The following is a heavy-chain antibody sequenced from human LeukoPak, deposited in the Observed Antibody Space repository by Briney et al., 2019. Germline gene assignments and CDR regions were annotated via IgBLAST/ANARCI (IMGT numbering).Heavy chain of an antibody. CDR3: AKDMSITMVRGVPLNFDY. Sequence: GGSLRLSCAASGFTFSSYAMHWVRQAPGKGLEWVAVISYDGSNKYYADSVEGRFTISRDNSKNTLYLQMNSLRAEDTAVYYCAKDMSITMVRGVPLNFDYWGQGTLVTVSS. CDR1: GFTFSSYA. CDR2: ISYDGSNK. D-gene: IGHD3-10*01. V-gene: IGHV3-30-3*01. J-gene: IGHJ4*02.